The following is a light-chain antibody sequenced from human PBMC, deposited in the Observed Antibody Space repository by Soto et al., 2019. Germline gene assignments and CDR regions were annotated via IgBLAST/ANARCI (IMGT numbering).Light chain of an antibody. Sequence: DIQMTQSPSTLSASVGDRVTITCRASQSISNWLAWYQQKPGKAPKLLIYKASSLESGVPSRFSGSRSGTEFTLTISSLQPEDFGIYDCQQYNSLWTFGQGTKVEVK. CDR2: KAS. CDR1: QSISNW. CDR3: QQYNSLWT. V-gene: IGKV1-5*03. J-gene: IGKJ1*01.